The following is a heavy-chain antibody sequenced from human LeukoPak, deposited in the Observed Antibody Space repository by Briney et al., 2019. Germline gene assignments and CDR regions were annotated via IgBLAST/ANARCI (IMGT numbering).Heavy chain of an antibody. CDR1: GFTFSSYW. CDR3: AREDNYHDSSGYQNLDY. J-gene: IGHJ4*02. D-gene: IGHD3-22*01. CDR2: IKQDGSEK. V-gene: IGHV3-7*01. Sequence: GGSLRLSCAASGFTFSSYWMSWVRQAPGKGLEWVANIKQDGSEKYYVDSVKGRFTISRDNAKNSLYLQMNSLRAEDTAVYYCAREDNYHDSSGYQNLDYWGQGTLVTVSS.